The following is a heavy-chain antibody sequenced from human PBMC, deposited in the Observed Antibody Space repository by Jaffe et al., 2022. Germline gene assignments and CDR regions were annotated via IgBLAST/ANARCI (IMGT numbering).Heavy chain of an antibody. CDR2: IYPGDSDT. CDR1: GYSFTSYW. J-gene: IGHJ3*02. V-gene: IGHV5-51*03. CDR3: AGEGPRPYDSSGYYHDAFDI. Sequence: EVQLVQSGAEVKKPGESLKISCKGSGYSFTSYWIGWVRQMPGKGLEWMGIIYPGDSDTRYSPSFQGQVTISADKSISTAYLQWSSLKASDTAMYYCAGEGPRPYDSSGYYHDAFDIWGQGTMVTVSS. D-gene: IGHD3-22*01.